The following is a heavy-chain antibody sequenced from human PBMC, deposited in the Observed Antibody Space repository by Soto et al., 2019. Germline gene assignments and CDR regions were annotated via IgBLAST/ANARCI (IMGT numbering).Heavy chain of an antibody. V-gene: IGHV4-59*01. D-gene: IGHD2-2*01. Sequence: SETLSLTCTVSGGSISSYYWSWIRQPPGKGLEWIGYIYYSGSTNYNPSLKSRVTISVDTSKNQFSLKLSSVTAADTAVYYCARVSIVVVPAANSYYTWTSGAKGPRSPSP. CDR2: IYYSGST. CDR3: ARVSIVVVPAANSYYTWTS. CDR1: GGSISSYY. J-gene: IGHJ6*03.